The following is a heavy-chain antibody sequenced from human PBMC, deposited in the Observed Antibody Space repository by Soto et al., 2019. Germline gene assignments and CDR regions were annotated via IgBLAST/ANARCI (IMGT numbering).Heavy chain of an antibody. CDR1: GFTFTDYW. CDR2: IFPDDSDI. D-gene: IGHD3-10*01. V-gene: IGHV5-51*01. Sequence: GESLKISCKASGFTFTDYWIGWLLQMPGKGLEWMGIIFPDDSDIKYSTSFQGQVIISADRSITTAYLQMSSLKASDTAIYYCAKLPPRAQSLVRYYFDYWGQGTPVTVSS. CDR3: AKLPPRAQSLVRYYFDY. J-gene: IGHJ4*02.